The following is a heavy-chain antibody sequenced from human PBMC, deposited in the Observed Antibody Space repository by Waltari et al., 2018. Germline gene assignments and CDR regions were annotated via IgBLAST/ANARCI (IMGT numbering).Heavy chain of an antibody. J-gene: IGHJ4*02. D-gene: IGHD3-3*01. Sequence: QVQLQESGPGLVKASETLSLPCTVSGCSISSYKWSWLRQTPGKGLDWIGYIYYRGSTNYNPSLKSRVTIAVDTSKNQFSLKLSSVTAADTAVYYCARAGGNYDFLSGYDYWGQGTLVTVSS. CDR3: ARAGGNYDFLSGYDY. CDR1: GCSISSYK. V-gene: IGHV4-59*01. CDR2: IYYRGST.